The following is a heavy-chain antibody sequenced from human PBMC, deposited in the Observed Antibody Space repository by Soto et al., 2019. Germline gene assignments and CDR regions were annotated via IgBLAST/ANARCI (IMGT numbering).Heavy chain of an antibody. V-gene: IGHV3-23*01. CDR3: AKRNPLTRGAFSDFDC. CDR2: ITASGDAA. CDR1: GYTFGNSA. J-gene: IGHJ4*02. D-gene: IGHD3-10*01. Sequence: PGGSLRLSCAASGYTFGNSAMYWIRQAPGKGLDCVSGITASGDAADYAEPVKGRFTISRDNSKNTLYLQMDSLRVEDTAVYYCAKRNPLTRGAFSDFDCWGQGTLVTVSS.